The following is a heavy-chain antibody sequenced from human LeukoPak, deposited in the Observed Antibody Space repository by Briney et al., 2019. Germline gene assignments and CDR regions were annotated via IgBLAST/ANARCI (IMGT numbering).Heavy chain of an antibody. V-gene: IGHV4-39*01. CDR1: GGSISSSSYY. CDR3: ARGRVTNAYYYDSSSTYIQYFDY. CDR2: FRYSGNT. D-gene: IGHD3-22*01. J-gene: IGHJ4*02. Sequence: PSETLSLTCTVSGGSISSSSYYWGWIRQTPGKGLEWIESFRYSGNTYYNPSLKSRVTISVDTSKNQFSLKLRSVTAADTAVYYCARGRVTNAYYYDSSSTYIQYFDYWGQGTLVTVSS.